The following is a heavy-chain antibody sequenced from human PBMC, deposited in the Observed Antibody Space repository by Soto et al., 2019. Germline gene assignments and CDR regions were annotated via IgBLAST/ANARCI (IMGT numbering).Heavy chain of an antibody. J-gene: IGHJ4*02. V-gene: IGHV4-34*01. CDR3: AVRPSSGWPRNFDY. Sequence: PSETLSLTCAVYGGSFSGYYWSWIRQPPGKGLEWIGEINHSGSTNYNPSLKSRVTTSVDTSKNQFSLKLSSVTAADTAVYYCAVRPSSGWPRNFDYWGQGTLVTVSS. CDR2: INHSGST. CDR1: GGSFSGYY. D-gene: IGHD6-19*01.